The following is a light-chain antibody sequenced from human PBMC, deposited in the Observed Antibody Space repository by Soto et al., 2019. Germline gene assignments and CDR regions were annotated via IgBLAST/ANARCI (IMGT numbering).Light chain of an antibody. CDR1: QTVSSRY. CDR2: GAS. Sequence: EILLTQSPGTLSLSPGERATLSCRASQTVSSRYLAWYQQKPGQAPRLLIYGASNRATGIPDRFSGSGSGTDFTLTISRLEPEDFAVYYCQQYGGSPPLTFGAGTKVDIK. V-gene: IGKV3-20*01. CDR3: QQYGGSPPLT. J-gene: IGKJ4*01.